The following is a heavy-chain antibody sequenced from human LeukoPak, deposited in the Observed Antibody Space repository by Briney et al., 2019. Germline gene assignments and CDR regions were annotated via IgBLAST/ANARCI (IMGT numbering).Heavy chain of an antibody. D-gene: IGHD5-18*01. CDR3: AKDGESGGTAMVTNFDY. CDR1: GFTFSSYA. CDR2: ISGSGGST. Sequence: GGSLRLSCAASGFTFSSYAMSWVRQAPGKGLEWVSAISGSGGSTYYADSVKGRFTISRDNSKNTLYLQMNSLRAGDTALYYCAKDGESGGTAMVTNFDYWGQGTLVTVSS. J-gene: IGHJ4*02. V-gene: IGHV3-23*01.